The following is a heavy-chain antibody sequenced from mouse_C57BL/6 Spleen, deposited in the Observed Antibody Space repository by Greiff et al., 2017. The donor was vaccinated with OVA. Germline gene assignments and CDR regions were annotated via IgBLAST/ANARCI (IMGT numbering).Heavy chain of an antibody. V-gene: IGHV1-15*01. CDR2: IDPETGGT. CDR1: GYTFTDYE. Sequence: QVQLQQSGAELVRPGASVTLSCKASGYTFTDYEMHWVKQTPVHGLEWIGVIDPETGGTAYNQKFKGKAILTADKSSSTAYMELRSLTSEDSAVYYCTKSYGNCPDWYFDVWGTGTTVTVSS. J-gene: IGHJ1*03. D-gene: IGHD2-1*01. CDR3: TKSYGNCPDWYFDV.